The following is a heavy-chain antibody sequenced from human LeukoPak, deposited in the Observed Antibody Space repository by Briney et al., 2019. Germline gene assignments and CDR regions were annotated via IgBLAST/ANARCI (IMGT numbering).Heavy chain of an antibody. CDR1: GGSISSSSYY. V-gene: IGHV4-39*01. J-gene: IGHJ4*02. D-gene: IGHD3-22*01. CDR3: AREYYDSSGYPHYYFDY. Sequence: SETLSLTCTVSGGSISSSSYYWGWIRQPPGKGLEWIGGIYYSGSTYYNPSLKSRVTISVDTSKNQFSLKLSSVTAADTAVYYCAREYYDSSGYPHYYFDYWGQGTLVTVSS. CDR2: IYYSGST.